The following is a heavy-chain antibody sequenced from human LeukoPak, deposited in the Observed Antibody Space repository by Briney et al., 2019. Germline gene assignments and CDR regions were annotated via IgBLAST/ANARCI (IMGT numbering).Heavy chain of an antibody. Sequence: SETLSLTCTVPDGSISNSFWNWVRQPPGKGLEWIAYIHTSGSTNYNPAFKSRVTLSVDASKSQFSLRLNSVTASDTAVYYCANSYDGKIVPFDNWGQGTLVTVSS. V-gene: IGHV4-4*09. CDR1: DGSISNSF. D-gene: IGHD4-23*01. J-gene: IGHJ4*02. CDR2: IHTSGST. CDR3: ANSYDGKIVPFDN.